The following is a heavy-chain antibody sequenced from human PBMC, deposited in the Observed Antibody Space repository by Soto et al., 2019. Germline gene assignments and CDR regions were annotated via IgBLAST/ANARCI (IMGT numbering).Heavy chain of an antibody. V-gene: IGHV4-39*01. D-gene: IGHD1-26*01. CDR2: IYYSGST. J-gene: IGHJ4*02. Sequence: TSETLSLTCTVSGGSISSSSYYWGWIRQPPGKGLEWIGSIYYSGSTYYNPSLKSRVTISVDTSKNQFSLKLSSVTAADTAVYYCARRGGATFSLDYWGQGTLVTVSS. CDR1: GGSISSSSYY. CDR3: ARRGGATFSLDY.